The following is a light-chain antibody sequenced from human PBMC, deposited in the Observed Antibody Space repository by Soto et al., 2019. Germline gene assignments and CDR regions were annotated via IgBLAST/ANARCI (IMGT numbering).Light chain of an antibody. CDR2: DAS. CDR3: QHYNSYSEA. V-gene: IGKV1-5*01. CDR1: QSIDSW. J-gene: IGKJ1*01. Sequence: DVQMTQSPSTLSASVGDRVTITCRASQSIDSWLAWYQQTPGEAPKLLIYDASSLQSGVPSRFSGGGSGTEFTLTISSLQPDDFATYYCQHYNSYSEAFGQGTKVDIK.